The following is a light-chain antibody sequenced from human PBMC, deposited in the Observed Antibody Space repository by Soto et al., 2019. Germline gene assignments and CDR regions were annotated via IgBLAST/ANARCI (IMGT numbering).Light chain of an antibody. Sequence: QSVLTQPASVSGSPGQSLTISCTGTSSDVGGYNYISWYQQHPGKAPKLMIYEISNQNSGVSNRFHGYKPGNKATLTISGIQSEDEADYYCSSYTISSALYVFGSGPNVNVL. CDR3: SSYTISSALYV. CDR2: EIS. V-gene: IGLV2-14*01. J-gene: IGLJ1*01. CDR1: SSDVGGYNY.